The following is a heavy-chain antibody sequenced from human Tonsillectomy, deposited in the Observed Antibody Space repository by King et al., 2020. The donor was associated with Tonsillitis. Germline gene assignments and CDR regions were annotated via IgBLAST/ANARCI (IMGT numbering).Heavy chain of an antibody. CDR2: IDPSDSYT. V-gene: IGHV5-10-1*03. CDR3: ARHYVELELDAFDF. Sequence: QLVESGAEVKMPGESLTISCKGSGYSFTNYWISWVRQMPGKGLEWMGRIDPSDSYTNYSPSFQGHVTISADKSGSTAYLQWSSLKASDTAIYYCARHYVELELDAFDFWGQGTVVTVSS. D-gene: IGHD1-7*01. J-gene: IGHJ3*01. CDR1: GYSFTNYW.